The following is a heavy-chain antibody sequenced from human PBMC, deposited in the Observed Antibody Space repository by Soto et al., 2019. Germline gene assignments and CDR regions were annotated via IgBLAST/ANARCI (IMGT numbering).Heavy chain of an antibody. J-gene: IGHJ4*02. V-gene: IGHV3-30-3*01. D-gene: IGHD3-9*01. CDR3: ARDYDILTGPFLGIFDY. CDR2: ISYDGSNK. CDR1: GFTFSSYA. Sequence: GGSLRLSCAAPGFTFSSYAMHWVRQAPGKGLEWVAVISYDGSNKYYADSVKGRFTISRDNSKNTLYLQMNSLRAEDTAVYYCARDYDILTGPFLGIFDYWGQGTLVTVSS.